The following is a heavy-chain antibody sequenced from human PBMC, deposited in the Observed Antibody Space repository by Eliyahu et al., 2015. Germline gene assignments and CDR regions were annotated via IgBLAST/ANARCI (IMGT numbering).Heavy chain of an antibody. J-gene: IGHJ5*02. D-gene: IGHD4-11*01. CDR1: GHIFTDYY. CDR2: INPNSGDT. CDR3: ARDFRVLQNQANWFDP. V-gene: IGHV1-2*06. Sequence: QAQLVQSGAEVKKPGASVKVSCKASGHIFTDYYIHWVRQAPGQGLEWMGRINPNSGDTKYTQKFQDRVTMTRDTSISTAYMELSSLRSDDTAVYYCARDFRVLQNQANWFDPWGQGTQVTVSS.